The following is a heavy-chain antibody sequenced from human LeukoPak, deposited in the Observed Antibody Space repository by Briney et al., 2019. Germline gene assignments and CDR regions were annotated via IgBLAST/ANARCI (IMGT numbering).Heavy chain of an antibody. Sequence: SETLSLTCTVSGGSISSGGYYWSWIRQHPGKGLEWIGYIYYSGSTYYNPSLKSRVTISVGTSKNQFSLKLSSVTAADTAVYYCARDSLDSGYPTYWGQGTLVTVSS. CDR3: ARDSLDSGYPTY. CDR1: GGSISSGGYY. CDR2: IYYSGST. J-gene: IGHJ4*02. V-gene: IGHV4-31*03. D-gene: IGHD3-10*01.